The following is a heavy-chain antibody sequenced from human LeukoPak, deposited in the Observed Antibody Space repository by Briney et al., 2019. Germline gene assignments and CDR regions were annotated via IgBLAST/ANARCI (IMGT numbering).Heavy chain of an antibody. CDR1: GFTFSSYG. Sequence: ESGGSLRLSCAASGFTFSSYGMHWVRQAPGKGLEWVAFIRYDGSNKYYADSVKGRFTISRDNSKNTLYLQMNSLRAEDTAVYYCARGPRDYDILTGYYNPTNDILYFDYWGQGTLVTVSS. CDR2: IRYDGSNK. CDR3: ARGPRDYDILTGYYNPTNDILYFDY. V-gene: IGHV3-30*02. D-gene: IGHD3-9*01. J-gene: IGHJ4*02.